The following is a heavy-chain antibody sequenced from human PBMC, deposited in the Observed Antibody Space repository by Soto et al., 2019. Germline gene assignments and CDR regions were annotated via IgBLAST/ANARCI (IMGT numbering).Heavy chain of an antibody. CDR3: ARDLAYCSGGSCLLAYYFDY. CDR2: INPSGGST. D-gene: IGHD2-15*01. CDR1: GYTFTSYY. V-gene: IGHV1-46*01. J-gene: IGHJ4*02. Sequence: ASVKVSCKASGYTFTSYYMHWVRQAPGQGLEWMGIINPSGGSTSYAQKFQGRVTMTRDTSTSTVYMELSSLRSEDTAVYYCARDLAYCSGGSCLLAYYFDYWGQGTLVTVSS.